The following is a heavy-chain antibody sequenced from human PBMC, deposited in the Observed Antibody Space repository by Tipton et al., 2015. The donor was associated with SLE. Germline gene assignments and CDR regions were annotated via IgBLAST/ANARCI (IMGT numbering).Heavy chain of an antibody. V-gene: IGHV4-39*07. CDR3: ARGGLGVSYYYYMDV. CDR1: GDSITRSSFY. J-gene: IGHJ6*03. D-gene: IGHD1-26*01. Sequence: TLSLTCTVSGDSITRSSFYWGWIRQPPGKGLEWIGSIYYSGTAHYENPSLKSRVTISIDTSNNQFSLRLTSVTAADTAVYFCARGGLGVSYYYYMDVWGEGTTVTVSS. CDR2: IYYSGTAH.